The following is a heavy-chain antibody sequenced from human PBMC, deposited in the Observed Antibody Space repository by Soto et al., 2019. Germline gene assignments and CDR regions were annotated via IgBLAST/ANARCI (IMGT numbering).Heavy chain of an antibody. V-gene: IGHV1-18*01. J-gene: IGHJ5*02. Sequence: ASVKVSCKASGYTFTSYGISWVRQAPGQGLEWMGWISAYNGNTNYAQKLQGRVTMTTDTSTSTAYMELRSLRSDDTAVYYCARDLTRYYDILTGYYSWGQGTLVTVSS. CDR3: ARDLTRYYDILTGYYS. CDR1: GYTFTSYG. D-gene: IGHD3-9*01. CDR2: ISAYNGNT.